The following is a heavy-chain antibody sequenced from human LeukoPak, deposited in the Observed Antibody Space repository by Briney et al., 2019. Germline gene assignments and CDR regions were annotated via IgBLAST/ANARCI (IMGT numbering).Heavy chain of an antibody. D-gene: IGHD6-13*01. Sequence: SVKVSCRASGGTFSSYAISWVRQAPGQGLEWMGGIIPIFGTANYAQKFQGRVTITADESTSTAYMELSSLRSEDTAVYYCAREGGRGIAAAGTNWFDPWGQGTLVTVSS. V-gene: IGHV1-69*13. CDR2: IIPIFGTA. J-gene: IGHJ5*02. CDR3: AREGGRGIAAAGTNWFDP. CDR1: GGTFSSYA.